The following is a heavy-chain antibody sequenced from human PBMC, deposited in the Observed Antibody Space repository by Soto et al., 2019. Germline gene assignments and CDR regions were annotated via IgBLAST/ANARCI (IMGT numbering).Heavy chain of an antibody. J-gene: IGHJ4*02. CDR3: ARVPITMIVVVITLNYFDY. CDR1: GYTFTSYG. CDR2: ISAYNGNT. V-gene: IGHV1-18*01. Sequence: GASVKVSCKASGYTFTSYGISWVRQAPGQGLEWMGWISAYNGNTNYAQKLQGRVTMTTDTSTSTAYMELRSLRSDDTAVYYCARVPITMIVVVITLNYFDYWGQGTLVTVSS. D-gene: IGHD3-22*01.